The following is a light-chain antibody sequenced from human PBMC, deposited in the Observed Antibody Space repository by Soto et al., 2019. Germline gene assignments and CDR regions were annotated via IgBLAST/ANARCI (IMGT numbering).Light chain of an antibody. CDR1: QSIRNN. Sequence: DLPMTQSPSSLSASVGARVTITCRASQSIRNNLNWYQQKPGKVPNLLIYGASSLQSGVPSRFSGSGSETDFTLTINNLQPEEFATYYCQQSYTAVFTFGPGTKVDIK. CDR2: GAS. J-gene: IGKJ3*01. V-gene: IGKV1-39*01. CDR3: QQSYTAVFT.